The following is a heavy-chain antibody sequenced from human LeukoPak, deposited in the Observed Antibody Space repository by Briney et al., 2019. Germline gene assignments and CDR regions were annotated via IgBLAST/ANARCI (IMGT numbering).Heavy chain of an antibody. CDR2: ISSSSSTI. J-gene: IGHJ4*02. CDR1: GGSVSSGSYY. CDR3: ARDRALYGSGSYLDY. V-gene: IGHV3-48*02. Sequence: PSETLSLTCTVSGGSVSSGSYYWSWVRQAPGKGLEWVSYISSSSSTIYYADSVKGRFTISRDNAKNSLYLQMNSLRDEDTAVYYCARDRALYGSGSYLDYWGQGTLVTVSS. D-gene: IGHD3-10*01.